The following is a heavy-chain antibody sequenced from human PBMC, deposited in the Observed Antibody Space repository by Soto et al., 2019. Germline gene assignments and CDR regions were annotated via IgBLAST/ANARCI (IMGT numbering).Heavy chain of an antibody. J-gene: IGHJ5*02. V-gene: IGHV1-18*01. Sequence: QVQLVQSGAEVKKPGASVKVSCKASGYTFTSYGISWVRQAPGQGLERMGWISAYNGNTNYAQKLQGRVTMTTDTSTSTAYMELRSLRSDDTAVYYCARGHMITFGGVIGSSALDPWGQGTLVTVSS. CDR3: ARGHMITFGGVIGSSALDP. CDR1: GYTFTSYG. CDR2: ISAYNGNT. D-gene: IGHD3-16*02.